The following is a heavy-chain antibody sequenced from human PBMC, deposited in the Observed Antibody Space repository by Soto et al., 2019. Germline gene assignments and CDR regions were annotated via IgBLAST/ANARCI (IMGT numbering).Heavy chain of an antibody. V-gene: IGHV3-73*01. D-gene: IGHD3-3*01. CDR1: GFTFSGSA. Sequence: EVQLVESGGGLVQPGGSLKLSCAASGFTFSGSAMHWVRQASGKGLEWVGRIRSKGNNYATAYGASLEGRFTISRDDSKNTAYLQMNRVNTEYTAVYYCSRQAADFWSGKAIYFMDVCCKGTTGTVSS. J-gene: IGHJ6*03. CDR2: IRSKGNNYAT. CDR3: SRQAADFWSGKAIYFMDV.